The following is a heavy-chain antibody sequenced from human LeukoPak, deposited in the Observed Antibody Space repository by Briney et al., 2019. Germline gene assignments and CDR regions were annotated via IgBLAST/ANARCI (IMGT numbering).Heavy chain of an antibody. V-gene: IGHV1-46*01. CDR2: INPSGGST. CDR1: GYTFTSYY. D-gene: IGHD1-7*01. Sequence: VSVNVSCKASGYTFTSYYMHWVRQAPGQGLEWMGIINPSGGSTSYAQKFKGRVTMTRDTSTSTVYMELSSLRSEDTAVYYCAREGGTALFDYWGQGTLVTVSS. CDR3: AREGGTALFDY. J-gene: IGHJ4*02.